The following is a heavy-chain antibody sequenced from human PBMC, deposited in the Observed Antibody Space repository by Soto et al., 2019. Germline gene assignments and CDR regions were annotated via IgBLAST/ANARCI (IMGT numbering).Heavy chain of an antibody. V-gene: IGHV3-33*01. D-gene: IGHD6-13*01. CDR3: ARGRHSSSWYRGAYYYGMDV. Sequence: QVQLVESGGGVVQPGRSLRLSCAASGFTFSSYGMHWVRQAPGKGLEWVAVIWYDGSNKYYADSVKGRFTISRDNSKNTLYLQMNSLRAGDTAVYYCARGRHSSSWYRGAYYYGMDVWGQGTTVTVSS. CDR2: IWYDGSNK. CDR1: GFTFSSYG. J-gene: IGHJ6*02.